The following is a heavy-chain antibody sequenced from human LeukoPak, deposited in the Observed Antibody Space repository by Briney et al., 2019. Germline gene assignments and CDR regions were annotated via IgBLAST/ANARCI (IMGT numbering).Heavy chain of an antibody. Sequence: GRSLRLSCAASGFTFSSSVMHCVRQAPGKGLEYVSAISSNGGNTFYADSVKGRFTISRDNPKNTLYLQMSSLRAEDTAVYYCVKDASGARVKWYFDLWGRGTLVTVSS. V-gene: IGHV3-64D*09. CDR2: ISSNGGNT. D-gene: IGHD7-27*01. CDR1: GFTFSSSV. CDR3: VKDASGARVKWYFDL. J-gene: IGHJ2*01.